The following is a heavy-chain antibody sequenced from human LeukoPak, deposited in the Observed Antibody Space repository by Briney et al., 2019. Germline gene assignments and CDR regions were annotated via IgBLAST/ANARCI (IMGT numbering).Heavy chain of an antibody. CDR2: IYYSGSA. CDR3: ARGFGDWGLSWFDP. Sequence: KPSETLSLTRTVSGGSVRRGRYYRSWVRQPPRKGLEGVGYIYYSGSAKYNPSLKSRVTISVDTSKNQFSLKLTSVTAADTAVYYCARGFGDWGLSWFDPWGQGTLVTVSS. D-gene: IGHD3-10*01. V-gene: IGHV4-61*01. J-gene: IGHJ5*02. CDR1: GGSVRRGRYY.